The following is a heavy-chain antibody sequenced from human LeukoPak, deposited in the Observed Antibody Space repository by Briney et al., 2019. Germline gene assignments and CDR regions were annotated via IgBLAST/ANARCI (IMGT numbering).Heavy chain of an antibody. V-gene: IGHV3-7*01. Sequence: GGSLRLSCAASGSTFSSYWMSWVRQAPGKGLEWVANIKQDGSEKYYVDSVKGRFTISRDNAKNTLYLQMNSLRVEDTAVYFCTRDQTLSGSGPHFGDWGQGTLVTVSS. CDR2: IKQDGSEK. CDR3: TRDQTLSGSGPHFGD. J-gene: IGHJ4*02. D-gene: IGHD6-19*01. CDR1: GSTFSSYW.